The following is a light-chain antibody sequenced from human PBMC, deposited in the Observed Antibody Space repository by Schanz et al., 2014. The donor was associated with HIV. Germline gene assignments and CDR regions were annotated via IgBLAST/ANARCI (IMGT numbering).Light chain of an antibody. CDR2: DVS. V-gene: IGLV2-14*03. CDR3: SSFTSSFTYV. CDR1: SIDVGGYDY. Sequence: QSALTQPASLSGSPGQSITISCTGTSIDVGGYDYVSWYQQHPDKAPRLIIYDVSNRPSGVSSRFSGSKSGSAASLTISGLQADDEADYYCSSFTSSFTYVFGAGTKLTVL. J-gene: IGLJ1*01.